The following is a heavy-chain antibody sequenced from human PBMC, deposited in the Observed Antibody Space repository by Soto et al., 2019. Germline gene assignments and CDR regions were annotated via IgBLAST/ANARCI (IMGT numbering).Heavy chain of an antibody. V-gene: IGHV3-30-3*01. CDR1: GFTFSSYA. Sequence: GGSLRLSCEASGFTFSSYAMHWVRQAPGKGLEWVAVISYDGSNKYYADSVKGRFTISRDNSKNTLYLQMNSLRAEDTAVYYCARDLHPQAYDSSGYRNGPSWGQGTLVTVSS. D-gene: IGHD3-22*01. J-gene: IGHJ5*02. CDR3: ARDLHPQAYDSSGYRNGPS. CDR2: ISYDGSNK.